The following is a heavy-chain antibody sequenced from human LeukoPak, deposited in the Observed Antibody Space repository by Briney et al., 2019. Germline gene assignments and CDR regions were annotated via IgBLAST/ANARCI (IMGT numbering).Heavy chain of an antibody. CDR2: ISSSSSSI. CDR3: ARDRPRPGYDSSGYYYSDYFDY. Sequence: SGGSLRLSCAASGFTFSYYSMNWVRQAPGKGLEWVSYISSSSSSIYYADSVKGRFTISRDNAKNSLSLQMNSLRAEDTAVYYFARDRPRPGYDSSGYYYSDYFDYWGQGTLVTVSS. J-gene: IGHJ4*02. CDR1: GFTFSYYS. V-gene: IGHV3-48*01. D-gene: IGHD3-22*01.